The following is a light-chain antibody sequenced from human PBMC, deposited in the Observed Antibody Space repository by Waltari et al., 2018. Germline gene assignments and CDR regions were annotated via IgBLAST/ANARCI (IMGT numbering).Light chain of an antibody. CDR2: DVS. J-gene: IGLJ2*01. CDR1: RSDVGGYNY. CDR3: CSYAGSYTFVV. Sequence: QSALTQPRSVSGSPGQSVTISCTGTRSDVGGYNYSSWHQQHPGKAPKLSIYDVSKRPSGFPDRFSGSKSGNTASLTISGLQAEDEADYYCCSYAGSYTFVVFGGGTKLTVL. V-gene: IGLV2-11*01.